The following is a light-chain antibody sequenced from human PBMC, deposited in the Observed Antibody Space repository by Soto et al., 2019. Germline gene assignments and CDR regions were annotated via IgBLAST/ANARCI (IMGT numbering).Light chain of an antibody. J-gene: IGLJ3*02. CDR2: EVR. Sequence: QSALTQPASVSGSPGQSSTISCTGSTSDIGGYNYVSWHQQHPGKAPKLMIHEVRYRPSGVSNRFSGSKSGNTASLTISGLQAEDEADYYCSSYASSGTLVFGGGTKLTVL. V-gene: IGLV2-14*01. CDR3: SSYASSGTLV. CDR1: TSDIGGYNY.